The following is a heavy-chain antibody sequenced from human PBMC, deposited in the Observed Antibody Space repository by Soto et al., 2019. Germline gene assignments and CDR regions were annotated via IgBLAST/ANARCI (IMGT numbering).Heavy chain of an antibody. J-gene: IGHJ3*02. Sequence: PSETLSLTCTVAGGSISSGDSYWTWTRQHPRKGLEWIGYIYFSGSTTYNPSLKSRLSISIHTSKNQFSLKLNSVTAADTAIYYCARDDYGGNSGAFDIWGQGTTVPV. CDR1: GGSISSGDSY. CDR3: ARDDYGGNSGAFDI. D-gene: IGHD4-17*01. V-gene: IGHV4-31*03. CDR2: IYFSGST.